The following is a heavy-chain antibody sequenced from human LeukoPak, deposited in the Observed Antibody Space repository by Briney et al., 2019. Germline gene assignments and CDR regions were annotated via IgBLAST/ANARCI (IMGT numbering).Heavy chain of an antibody. CDR2: IVESGGTT. J-gene: IGHJ4*02. CDR1: GFTFSGNA. D-gene: IGHD1-7*01. Sequence: GGSLRLSCAASGFTFSGNAMNWVRQAPGKGLEWVSTIVESGGTTYYAASVKGRLIISRDSSKNTLCLQMNSLRVEDTAIYYCAKPPYPYRTFDHWGQGTLVTVSS. V-gene: IGHV3-23*01. CDR3: AKPPYPYRTFDH.